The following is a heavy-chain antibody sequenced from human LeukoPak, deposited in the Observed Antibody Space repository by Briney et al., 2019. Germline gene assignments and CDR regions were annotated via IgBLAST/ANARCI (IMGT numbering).Heavy chain of an antibody. V-gene: IGHV3-15*07. CDR1: GFTYSNAW. CDR3: STTYYYDSSEGY. Sequence: PGGSLRLSCAASGFTYSNAWMNWVRQAPGKGLEWVGRIKSKTDGGTTDYAAPVKGRFTISRDDSKNTLYLQMNSLKTEDTAVYYCSTTYYYDSSEGYWGQGTLVTVSS. J-gene: IGHJ4*02. CDR2: IKSKTDGGTT. D-gene: IGHD3-22*01.